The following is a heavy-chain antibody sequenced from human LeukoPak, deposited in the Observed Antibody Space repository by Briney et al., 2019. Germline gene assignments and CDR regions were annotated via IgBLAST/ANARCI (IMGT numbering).Heavy chain of an antibody. CDR3: ASPYPGIAAAGHSFYYGMDV. CDR1: GYTFTSYD. J-gene: IGHJ6*02. Sequence: ASVKVSCKASGYTFTSYDINWVRQATGQGLEWMGWMNPNSGNTGYAQKFQGRVTITRDTSASTAYMQLSSLKSEDTAVYYCASPYPGIAAAGHSFYYGMDVWGQGTTVTVSS. D-gene: IGHD6-13*01. CDR2: MNPNSGNT. V-gene: IGHV1-8*01.